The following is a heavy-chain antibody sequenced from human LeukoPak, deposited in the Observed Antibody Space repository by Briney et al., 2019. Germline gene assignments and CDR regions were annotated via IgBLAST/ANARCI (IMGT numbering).Heavy chain of an antibody. CDR2: TYYSGNT. CDR1: GASISTSGHY. Sequence: SQTLSLTCTVSGASISTSGHYWTWIRQHPGKGLEWIGNTYYSGNTYYNPSLKSRVAISVDTSKNKFFLELRSVTAADTAVYYCGSNPLQYFPDYWGQGILVTVSS. D-gene: IGHD2/OR15-2a*01. V-gene: IGHV4-31*03. J-gene: IGHJ4*02. CDR3: GSNPLQYFPDY.